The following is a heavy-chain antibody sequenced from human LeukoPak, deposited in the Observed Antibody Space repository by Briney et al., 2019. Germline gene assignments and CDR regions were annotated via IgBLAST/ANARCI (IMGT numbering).Heavy chain of an antibody. D-gene: IGHD3-16*01. Sequence: GGSLRLSCAASGFTFSSYAMSWVRQAPGKGLEWVSAISGSGGSTYYADSVEGRFTISRDNSRDTLYLQMNSLRAEDTAVYYCAKGYYDYVWGSYYFDYWGQGTLVTVSP. V-gene: IGHV3-23*01. CDR1: GFTFSSYA. CDR3: AKGYYDYVWGSYYFDY. CDR2: ISGSGGST. J-gene: IGHJ4*02.